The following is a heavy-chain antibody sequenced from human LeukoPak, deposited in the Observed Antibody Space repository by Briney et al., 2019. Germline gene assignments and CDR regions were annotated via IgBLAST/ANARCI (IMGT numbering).Heavy chain of an antibody. V-gene: IGHV4-38-2*02. Sequence: SETLSLTCTVSGYSISSGYYWGWIRQPPVKGLAWIGSIYHSGSTYYNPSLKSRVTISVDTSKNQFSLKLSSVTAADTAVYYCASGSCWSVPYFDYWGQGTLVTVSS. CDR3: ASGSCWSVPYFDY. J-gene: IGHJ4*02. D-gene: IGHD6-13*01. CDR2: IYHSGST. CDR1: GYSISSGYY.